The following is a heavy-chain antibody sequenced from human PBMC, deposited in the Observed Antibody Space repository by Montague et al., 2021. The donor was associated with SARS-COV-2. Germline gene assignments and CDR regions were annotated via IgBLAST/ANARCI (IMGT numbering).Heavy chain of an antibody. CDR1: GFTFSTFW. CDR3: ARGYDSSGYQY. Sequence: SLRLSCAASGFTFSTFWMTWARQVPGKGLEWVANIKQDGSGKYYVDSVKGRFTISRDNAKNSLYLQLDSLRAEDTAVYYCARGYDSSGYQYWGQGTLVTVSS. D-gene: IGHD3-22*01. CDR2: IKQDGSGK. V-gene: IGHV3-7*05. J-gene: IGHJ4*02.